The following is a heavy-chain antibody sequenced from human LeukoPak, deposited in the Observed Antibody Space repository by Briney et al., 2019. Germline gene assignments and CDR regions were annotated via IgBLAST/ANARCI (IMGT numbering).Heavy chain of an antibody. Sequence: SKTLSLTCTVSGGSISSNYWSWFRQPPGKGLEWIGYIYYSGDTHYNPSLSTRVTISVDSSKTQFSLNLNSVTAADTAVYYCARDTRWNAFNVWGQGTMVTVSS. V-gene: IGHV4-59*01. J-gene: IGHJ3*01. CDR3: ARDTRWNAFNV. CDR1: GGSISSNY. CDR2: IYYSGDT. D-gene: IGHD4-23*01.